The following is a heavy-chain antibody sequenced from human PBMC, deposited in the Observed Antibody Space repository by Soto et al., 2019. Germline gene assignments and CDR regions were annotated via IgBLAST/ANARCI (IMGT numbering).Heavy chain of an antibody. Sequence: QVQLVQSGAAVKKPGASVKVSCKASGYTFTSYGFSWVRQAPGQGLEWMGWISAYNGNTNYAQKLQGRVTMTTDTSTSTAYMELRSLRADDTAVYYSACYQLNSYYYGMDVWGQGTTVSVSS. CDR1: GYTFTSYG. J-gene: IGHJ6*02. CDR2: ISAYNGNT. CDR3: ACYQLNSYYYGMDV. D-gene: IGHD2-2*01. V-gene: IGHV1-18*01.